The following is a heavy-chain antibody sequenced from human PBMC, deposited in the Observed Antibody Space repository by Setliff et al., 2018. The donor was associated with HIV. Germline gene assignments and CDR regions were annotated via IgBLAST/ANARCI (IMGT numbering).Heavy chain of an antibody. Sequence: PSETLSLTCTVSGGSISSGGYYWSWIRHHPGKGLEWIGYIHYSGNTYYNPSLKSRLTISVDTSKNQFSLNLSSVTAADTAVYYCARRLFGAVAGTYGMDVWGQGTTVTVSS. CDR1: GGSISSGGYY. V-gene: IGHV4-31*03. D-gene: IGHD6-19*01. CDR2: IHYSGNT. CDR3: ARRLFGAVAGTYGMDV. J-gene: IGHJ6*02.